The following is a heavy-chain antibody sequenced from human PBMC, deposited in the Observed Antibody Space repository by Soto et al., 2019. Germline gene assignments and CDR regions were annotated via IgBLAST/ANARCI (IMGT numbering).Heavy chain of an antibody. V-gene: IGHV1-58*01. CDR1: GFTFTSSA. D-gene: IGHD3-9*01. CDR2: IVVGSGNT. J-gene: IGHJ4*02. Sequence: SVKVSCKASGFTFTSSAVQWVRQARGQRLEWIGWIVVGSGNTNYAQKFQERVTITRDMSTSTAYMELSSLRSEDTAVYYCAKDRSIILTGYPSFDYWGQGTLVTVSS. CDR3: AKDRSIILTGYPSFDY.